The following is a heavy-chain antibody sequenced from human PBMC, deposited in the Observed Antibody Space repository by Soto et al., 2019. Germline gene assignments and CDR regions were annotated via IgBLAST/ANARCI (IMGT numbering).Heavy chain of an antibody. J-gene: IGHJ4*02. Sequence: DTLSLTCTVSGGSISSSSYYWGWIRQPPGKGLEWIGSIYYSGSTYYNPSLKSRVTISVDTSKSEFSLKLSSVTAADTALYYCAREYGDPRHYFAYWGQRALVIGSS. CDR3: AREYGDPRHYFAY. CDR1: GGSISSSSYY. V-gene: IGHV4-39*07. CDR2: IYYSGST. D-gene: IGHD4-17*01.